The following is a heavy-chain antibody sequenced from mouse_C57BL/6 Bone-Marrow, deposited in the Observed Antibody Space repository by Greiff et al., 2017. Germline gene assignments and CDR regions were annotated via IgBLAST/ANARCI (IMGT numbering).Heavy chain of an antibody. CDR3: ASSYYSNCLYAMDY. V-gene: IGHV5-12*01. CDR2: ISNGGGST. D-gene: IGHD2-5*01. Sequence: EVHLVESGGGLVQPGGSLKLSCAASGFTFSDYYMYWVRQTPEKRLEWVAYISNGGGSTYYPDTVKGRFTISRDNAKNTLYLQMSRLKSEDTAMYYCASSYYSNCLYAMDYWGQGTSVTVSS. J-gene: IGHJ4*01. CDR1: GFTFSDYY.